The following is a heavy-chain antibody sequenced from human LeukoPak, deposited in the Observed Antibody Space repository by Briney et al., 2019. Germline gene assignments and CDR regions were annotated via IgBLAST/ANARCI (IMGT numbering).Heavy chain of an antibody. Sequence: SETLSLTCTVSGGSVSDYYWSWIRQPPGKGLEWIGYIYNSGSTNYNPSLKSRVTISVDTSKNQFSLKLSSVTAADTAVYYCARHDRYCSSTTCYVPWFDPWGQGALVTVSS. CDR2: IYNSGST. CDR1: GGSVSDYY. J-gene: IGHJ5*02. D-gene: IGHD2-2*01. CDR3: ARHDRYCSSTTCYVPWFDP. V-gene: IGHV4-59*02.